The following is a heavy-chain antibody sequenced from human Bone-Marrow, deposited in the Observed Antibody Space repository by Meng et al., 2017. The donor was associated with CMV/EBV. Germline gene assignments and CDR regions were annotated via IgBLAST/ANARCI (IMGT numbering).Heavy chain of an antibody. CDR2: IIPIFGTA. Sequence: SGGGVRQPGSAVYVSRKASGGTFSRYAIRLVRQAPGQGLEWMGGIIPIFGTANYAQKFQGRVTITADESTSTAYMELSSLRSEDTAVYYCAWGGRWYRFDYWGQGTLVTVSS. V-gene: IGHV1-69*01. D-gene: IGHD3-16*01. CDR1: GGTFSRYA. J-gene: IGHJ4*02. CDR3: AWGGRWYRFDY.